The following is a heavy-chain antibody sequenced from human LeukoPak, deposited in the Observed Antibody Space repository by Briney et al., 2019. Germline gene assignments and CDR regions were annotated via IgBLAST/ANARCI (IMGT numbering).Heavy chain of an antibody. CDR2: ISYDGSNK. D-gene: IGHD6-19*01. J-gene: IGHJ4*02. Sequence: PGRSLRLSCAASGFTFSSSAMHWVRQAPDKGLGWVAVISYDGSNKYYADSVKGRFTISRDNSKNTLYLQMNSLRADDTAVYYCARDRDSSGWYEGFDYWGQGTLVTVSS. CDR3: ARDRDSSGWYEGFDY. V-gene: IGHV3-30-3*01. CDR1: GFTFSSSA.